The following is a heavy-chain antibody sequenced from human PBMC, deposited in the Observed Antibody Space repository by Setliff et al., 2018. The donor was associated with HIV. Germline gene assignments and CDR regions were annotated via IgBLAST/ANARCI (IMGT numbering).Heavy chain of an antibody. CDR3: ERVGPFSFDSSGYAEF. Sequence: GASVKVYCKASGYTFTSYYMHWVRQAPGQGLEWMGIINPSGGSTSYAQKFQGRVTVTTDTSTSTAYMELRGLRSDDTSVYFCERVGPFSFDSSGYAEFWGQGTLVTVSS. D-gene: IGHD3-22*01. V-gene: IGHV1-46*01. J-gene: IGHJ4*02. CDR1: GYTFTSYY. CDR2: INPSGGST.